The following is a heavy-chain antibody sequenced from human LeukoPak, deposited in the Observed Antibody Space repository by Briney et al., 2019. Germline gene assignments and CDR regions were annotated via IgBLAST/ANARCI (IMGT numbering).Heavy chain of an antibody. J-gene: IGHJ4*02. D-gene: IGHD2-15*01. CDR3: ARESRGRVVVVAATRPFDY. CDR2: ISSSSSYI. V-gene: IGHV3-21*01. Sequence: GGSLRLSCAASGFTFSSYRMNWVRQAPGKGLEWVSSISSSSSYIYYADSVKGRFTISRDNAKNSLYLQMNSLRAEDTAVYYCARESRGRVVVVAATRPFDYWGQGTLVTVSS. CDR1: GFTFSSYR.